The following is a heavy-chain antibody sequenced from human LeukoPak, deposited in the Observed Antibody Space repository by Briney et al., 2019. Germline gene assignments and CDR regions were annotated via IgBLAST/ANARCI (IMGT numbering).Heavy chain of an antibody. V-gene: IGHV1-69*05. CDR3: ARGRDGYKSYSGY. J-gene: IGHJ4*02. CDR2: IIPIFGTA. CDR1: GGTFSSYA. Sequence: SVKVSCKASGGTFSSYAISWVRQAPGQGLEWMGGIIPIFGTANYAQKFQGRVTITTDESTSTAYMELSSLRSGDTAVYYCARGRDGYKSYSGYWGQGTLVTVSS. D-gene: IGHD5-24*01.